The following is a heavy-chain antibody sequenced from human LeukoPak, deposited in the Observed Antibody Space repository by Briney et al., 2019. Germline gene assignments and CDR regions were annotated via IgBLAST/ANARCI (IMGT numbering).Heavy chain of an antibody. CDR1: GFTFSSYA. CDR3: AISPDYSSGWYYFNY. CDR2: ISGSGGST. D-gene: IGHD6-19*01. V-gene: IGHV3-23*01. J-gene: IGHJ4*02. Sequence: GGSLRLSCAASGFTFSSYAMSWVRQAPGKGLEWVSAISGSGGSTYYADSVKGRFTISRDNSKNTLYLQMSSLRAEDTAVYYCAISPDYSSGWYYFNYWGQGTLVTVSS.